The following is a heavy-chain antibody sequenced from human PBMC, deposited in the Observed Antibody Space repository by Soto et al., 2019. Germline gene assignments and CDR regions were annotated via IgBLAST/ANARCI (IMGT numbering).Heavy chain of an antibody. Sequence: QVQLVESGGGVVQPGRPLRLSCAASGFTFSSYTMYWVREGPGKGLEWVAGISNNGINKDYADSVKGRFIVSRDNSKNTLNLQINSLRRDDSAIYYCAREWSISVGAPGYWGQGTLVTVSS. CDR1: GFTFSSYT. D-gene: IGHD6-19*01. CDR3: AREWSISVGAPGY. J-gene: IGHJ4*02. V-gene: IGHV3-30-3*01. CDR2: ISNNGINK.